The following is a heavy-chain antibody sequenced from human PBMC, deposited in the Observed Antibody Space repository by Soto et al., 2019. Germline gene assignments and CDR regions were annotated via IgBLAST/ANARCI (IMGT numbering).Heavy chain of an antibody. CDR2: TSTVGNT. V-gene: IGHV1-18*01. CDR3: ARAVTGYYHADY. CDR1: GYTFTTYS. J-gene: IGHJ4*02. Sequence: QVQLVQSGAEVKEPGASVKVSCKASGYTFTTYSITWVRQAPGQGLEWMGWTSTVGNTNYAQKLQGRVTMTTDTSTTTAYMELRSLRSDDTAVYNCARAVTGYYHADYWGQGTLVTVSS. D-gene: IGHD3-9*01.